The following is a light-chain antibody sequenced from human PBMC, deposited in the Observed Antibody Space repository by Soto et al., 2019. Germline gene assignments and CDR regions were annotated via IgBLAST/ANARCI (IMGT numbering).Light chain of an antibody. J-gene: IGKJ2*01. V-gene: IGKV3-15*01. Sequence: EIVMTQSPATLSVSPGERATLSCRASQSVSSNLAWYQQKPGQAPRLLIYGASTRATGIPARISGSGSGTEFTLTISSLPSEDFAVYYCQQYNNWPPRNTFGQGTKLEIK. CDR1: QSVSSN. CDR3: QQYNNWPPRNT. CDR2: GAS.